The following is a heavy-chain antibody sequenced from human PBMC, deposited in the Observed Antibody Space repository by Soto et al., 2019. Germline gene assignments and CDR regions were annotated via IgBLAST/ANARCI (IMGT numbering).Heavy chain of an antibody. Sequence: ASVKVSCKAPGGTFSGYAISWVRQAPGQGLEWMGEIIPMFGTSSYAQKFQGRVTITADESTSTAYMELSSLRSEDTAVYYCARGSCSSTSCYKEYYFDLWGQGTLVTVSS. CDR1: GGTFSGYA. V-gene: IGHV1-69*13. CDR2: IIPMFGTS. CDR3: ARGSCSSTSCYKEYYFDL. D-gene: IGHD2-2*02. J-gene: IGHJ4*02.